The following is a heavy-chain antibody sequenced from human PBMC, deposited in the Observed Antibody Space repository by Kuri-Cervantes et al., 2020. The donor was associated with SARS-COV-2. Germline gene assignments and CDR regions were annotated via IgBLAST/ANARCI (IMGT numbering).Heavy chain of an antibody. V-gene: IGHV3-23*01. CDR2: ISGSRDGDST. CDR3: TKDHVGATDS. J-gene: IGHJ4*02. D-gene: IGHD1-26*01. Sequence: GESLKISCAASGFTFSSYAMSWVRQAPGKGLEWVSAISGSRDGDSTYYADSVRGRFTISRDNSMNTLYLQMSSLKAEDTAIYYCTKDHVGATDSWGQGTLVTVSS. CDR1: GFTFSSYA.